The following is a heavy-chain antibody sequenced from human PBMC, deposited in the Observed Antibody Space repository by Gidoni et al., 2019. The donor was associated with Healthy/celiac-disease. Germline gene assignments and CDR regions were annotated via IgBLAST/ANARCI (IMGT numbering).Heavy chain of an antibody. CDR1: GYTFTSYA. CDR2: INAGNGNT. Sequence: QVQLVQSGAEVKKPGASVKVSCKASGYTFTSYAMHWVRQAPGQRLEWMGLINAGNGNTKDSQKFQGRVTITRDTSAGTSYMELSSLRSEDTAVYYCASSLPAMARSGMDVWGQGTTVTVSS. CDR3: ASSLPAMARSGMDV. J-gene: IGHJ6*02. V-gene: IGHV1-3*01. D-gene: IGHD5-18*01.